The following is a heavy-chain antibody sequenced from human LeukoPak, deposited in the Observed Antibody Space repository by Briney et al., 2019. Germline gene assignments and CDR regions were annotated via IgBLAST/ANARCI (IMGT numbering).Heavy chain of an antibody. V-gene: IGHV1-2*02. Sequence: GASVKVSCKASGYTFTGYYMHWVRQAPGQGLEWMGWINPNSGGTNYAQKFQGRVTMTRDTSISTAYMELSRLRSDDTAVYYCARAGDTAMVDFDYCGQGTLVTVSS. CDR1: GYTFTGYY. D-gene: IGHD5-18*01. CDR3: ARAGDTAMVDFDY. J-gene: IGHJ4*02. CDR2: INPNSGGT.